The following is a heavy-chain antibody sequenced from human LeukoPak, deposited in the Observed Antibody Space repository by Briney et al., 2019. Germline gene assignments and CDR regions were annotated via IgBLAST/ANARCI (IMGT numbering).Heavy chain of an antibody. Sequence: GGSLRLSCAASGFTFTTYRMEWVRQAPGKGLEWVSGISGSGDSTYYADSVTGRFTISRDNSKNTVCLQMNSLRAEDTAVYYCAKDINSGSYFDYWGQGSLVTVSS. CDR1: GFTFTTYR. CDR3: AKDINSGSYFDY. CDR2: ISGSGDST. V-gene: IGHV3-23*01. J-gene: IGHJ4*02. D-gene: IGHD1-26*01.